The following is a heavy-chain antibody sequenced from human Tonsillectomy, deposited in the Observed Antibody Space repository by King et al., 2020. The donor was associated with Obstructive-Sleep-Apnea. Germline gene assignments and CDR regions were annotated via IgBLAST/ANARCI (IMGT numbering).Heavy chain of an antibody. D-gene: IGHD4-17*01. J-gene: IGHJ6*02. CDR1: GGTFSSYA. CDR2: IIPIFGTA. CDR3: ASYGDYGDYYSYYGMDV. Sequence: QLVQSGAEVKKPGSSVKVSCKASGGTFSSYAISWVRQAPGQGLEWMGGIIPIFGTANYAQKFQGRVTITADESTSTAYMELSSLRSEDTAVYYCASYGDYGDYYSYYGMDVWGQGTTVTVSS. V-gene: IGHV1-69*01.